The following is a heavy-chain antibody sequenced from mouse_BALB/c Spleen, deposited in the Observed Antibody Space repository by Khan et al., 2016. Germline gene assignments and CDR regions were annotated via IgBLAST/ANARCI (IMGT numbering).Heavy chain of an antibody. CDR3: AREGVRRGFAD. CDR1: GFTFSDYY. V-gene: IGHV5-4*02. D-gene: IGHD2-14*01. CDR2: ISDGGSYP. Sequence: EVELVESGGGLVKPGGSLKLSCAASGFTFSDYYMYWVRQTPEKRLEWVATISDGGSYPYYPDSVKGRFTISRDNAKNHLYLQMSSLKYEETAMYDCAREGVRRGFADWGQGTLGTVSA. J-gene: IGHJ3*01.